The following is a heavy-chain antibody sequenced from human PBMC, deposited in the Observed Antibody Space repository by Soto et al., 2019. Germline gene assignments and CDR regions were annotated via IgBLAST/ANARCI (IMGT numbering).Heavy chain of an antibody. CDR2: ISYDGSNK. Sequence: AGGSLRLSCAASGFTFSSYAMHWVRQAPGKGLEWVAVISYDGSNKYYADSVKGRFTISRDNSKNTLYLQMNSLRAEDTAVYYCARDRMGYSSGYFDYWGQGTLVTVSS. CDR3: ARDRMGYSSGYFDY. J-gene: IGHJ4*02. CDR1: GFTFSSYA. V-gene: IGHV3-30-3*01. D-gene: IGHD6-19*01.